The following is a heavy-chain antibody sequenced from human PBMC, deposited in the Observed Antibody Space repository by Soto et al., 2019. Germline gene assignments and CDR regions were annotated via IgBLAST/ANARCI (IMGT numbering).Heavy chain of an antibody. V-gene: IGHV4-59*01. Sequence: QVQLQESGPGLVKPSETLSLTCTVSGGSISSYYWSWIRQPPGKGLEWIGYIYYSGSTNYNPSLKSRVTISVDTSKSQFSLKLSSVTAADTAVYYCAMGKEPPLGYCSGGSCSTRAGFDPWGQGTLVAVSS. CDR1: GGSISSYY. CDR2: IYYSGST. J-gene: IGHJ5*02. CDR3: AMGKEPPLGYCSGGSCSTRAGFDP. D-gene: IGHD2-15*01.